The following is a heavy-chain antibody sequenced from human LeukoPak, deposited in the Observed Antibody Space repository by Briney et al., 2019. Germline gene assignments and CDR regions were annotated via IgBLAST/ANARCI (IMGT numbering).Heavy chain of an antibody. V-gene: IGHV4-59*01. J-gene: IGHJ5*01. Sequence: SETLSLTCTVSGGSINDYYWSWIRQPPGKGLQWLGYFYYSGSTNYHPPLKSPVPLSLDTSKKQFSRKLRSVTAADTAVYYCVYNYYENSGFFESWSQGILVTVSS. CDR1: GGSINDYY. D-gene: IGHD3-22*01. CDR2: FYYSGST. CDR3: VYNYYENSGFFES.